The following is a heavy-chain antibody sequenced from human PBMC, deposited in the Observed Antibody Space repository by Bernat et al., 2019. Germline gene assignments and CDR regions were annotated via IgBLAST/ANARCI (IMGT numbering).Heavy chain of an antibody. CDR1: GFTFSSYA. J-gene: IGHJ4*02. V-gene: IGHV3-23*04. Sequence: EVQLVESGGNLVQPGGSLRLSCAASGFTFSSYAMSWFRQAPRKGLEWVSVISGSGGSTNYADSVKGRFTISRDNSKNTLYLQMNSLRAEDTAVYYCAKVRVATKGGFDYWGQGTLVTVSS. D-gene: IGHD5-12*01. CDR2: ISGSGGST. CDR3: AKVRVATKGGFDY.